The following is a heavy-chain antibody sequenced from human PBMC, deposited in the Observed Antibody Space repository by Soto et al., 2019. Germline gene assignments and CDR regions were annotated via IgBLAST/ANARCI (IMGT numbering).Heavy chain of an antibody. J-gene: IGHJ4*02. CDR3: ASDRHHSGFED. Sequence: QVHLVQSGAEVKKPGSSVRVSCKASGGSFSNYAVTWVRQAPGQRLEWMGGITPMFGIANYAQKFQGRVTLTADESTGTAYMELSSLRSDDTATYYCASDRHHSGFEDWGQGTLLTVSS. V-gene: IGHV1-69*01. CDR1: GGSFSNYA. CDR2: ITPMFGIA.